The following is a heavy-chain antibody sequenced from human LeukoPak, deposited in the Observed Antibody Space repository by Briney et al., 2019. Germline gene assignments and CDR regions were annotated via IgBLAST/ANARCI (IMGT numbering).Heavy chain of an antibody. V-gene: IGHV1-8*03. J-gene: IGHJ4*02. Sequence: ASVKVSCKASGYTFTSFDINWVRQATGQGPEWMGWMNPSSGDTGYAQKFQGRVTFTRDTSTNTAYMELSSLTSEDTAVYYCARGVVPAAITHFDYWGQGTLVTVSS. D-gene: IGHD2-2*01. CDR1: GYTFTSFD. CDR3: ARGVVPAAITHFDY. CDR2: MNPSSGDT.